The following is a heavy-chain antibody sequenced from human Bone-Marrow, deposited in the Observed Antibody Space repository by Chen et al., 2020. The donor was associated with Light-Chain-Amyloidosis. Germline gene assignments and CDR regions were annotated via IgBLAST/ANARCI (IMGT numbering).Heavy chain of an antibody. J-gene: IGHJ4*02. CDR2: IYHSGNT. CDR3: TRGSNFYDFDY. V-gene: IGHV4-38-2*01. CDR1: GYFISSAYY. D-gene: IGHD2-2*01. Sequence: QVQLQASGPGLVKPSETLSLTCAVSGYFISSAYYWGWIRQSPRKGLEWIASIYHSGNTYYNSSLKRRVTISMDTSKNQFSLKLTSVTAADTAVYYCTRGSNFYDFDYWGQGTLVTVSS.